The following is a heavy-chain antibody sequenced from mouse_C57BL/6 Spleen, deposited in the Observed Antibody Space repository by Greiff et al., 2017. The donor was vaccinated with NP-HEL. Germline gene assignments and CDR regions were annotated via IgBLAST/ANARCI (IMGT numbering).Heavy chain of an antibody. D-gene: IGHD4-1*01. J-gene: IGHJ4*01. CDR1: GFTFSSYT. CDR2: ISGGGGNT. Sequence: EVQVVESGGGLVKPGGSLKLSCAASGFTFSSYTMSWVRQTPEKRLEWVATISGGGGNTYYPDSVKGRFTISRDNAKNTLYLQMSSLRSEDTALYYCARRHNWDGEVDYWGQGTSVTVSS. CDR3: ARRHNWDGEVDY. V-gene: IGHV5-9*01.